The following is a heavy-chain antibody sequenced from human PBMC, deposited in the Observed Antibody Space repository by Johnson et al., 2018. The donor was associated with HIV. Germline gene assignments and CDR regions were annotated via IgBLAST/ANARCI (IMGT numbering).Heavy chain of an antibody. CDR1: GFTFNNYG. V-gene: IGHV3-30*02. CDR2: IRFDGSIT. J-gene: IGHJ3*02. D-gene: IGHD3-3*01. CDR3: ARDGNPLDFLALDI. Sequence: QVQLVESGGGVLQPGGSLRLSCTASGFTFNNYGMNWVRQAPGKGLEWVAFIRFDGSITYYADSIKGRFAISRDNSKNTLYLQVNSLRAEDTAVYYCARDGNPLDFLALDIWGQGTMVTVSS.